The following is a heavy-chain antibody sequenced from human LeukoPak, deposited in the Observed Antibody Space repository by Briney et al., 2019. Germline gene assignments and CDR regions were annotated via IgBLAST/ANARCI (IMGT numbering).Heavy chain of an antibody. J-gene: IGHJ3*02. D-gene: IGHD2-21*01. CDR3: ASGLFPLSEHAFDI. CDR1: GFTFSSYG. Sequence: GGSLRLSCAASGFTFSSYGMHWVRQAPGKGLDWVAFIRYDGSNKYYADSVKGRFTISRDNSKNTLYLQMNSLRAEDTAVYYCASGLFPLSEHAFDIWGQGTMVTVSS. CDR2: IRYDGSNK. V-gene: IGHV3-30*02.